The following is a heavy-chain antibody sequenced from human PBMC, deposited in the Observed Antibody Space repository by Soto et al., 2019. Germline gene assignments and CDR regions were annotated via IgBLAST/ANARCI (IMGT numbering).Heavy chain of an antibody. CDR2: FDPEDGET. CDR3: ATINIVVVPAAIGPHAFDI. V-gene: IGHV1-24*01. Sequence: ASVKVSCKVSGYTLTELSMHWVRQAPGKGLEWMGGFDPEDGETIYAQKFQGRVTMTEDTSTDTAYMELSSLRSEDTAVYYCATINIVVVPAAIGPHAFDIWGQGTMVTVSS. CDR1: GYTLTELS. J-gene: IGHJ3*02. D-gene: IGHD2-2*01.